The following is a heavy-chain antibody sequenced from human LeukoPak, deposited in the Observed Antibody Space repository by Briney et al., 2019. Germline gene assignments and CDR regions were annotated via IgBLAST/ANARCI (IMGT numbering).Heavy chain of an antibody. CDR1: GFTFNDAW. CDR2: IKRKTDGGTT. CDR3: TTDETYYGDYALDY. J-gene: IGHJ4*02. Sequence: GGSLRLSCAASGFTFNDAWMSWVRQAPGRGLEWVGRIKRKTDGGTTDYAAPVKGRFTISRDDSKNTLYLQMNSLKTEDTAVYYCTTDETYYGDYALDYWGQGTLVTVSS. D-gene: IGHD4-17*01. V-gene: IGHV3-15*01.